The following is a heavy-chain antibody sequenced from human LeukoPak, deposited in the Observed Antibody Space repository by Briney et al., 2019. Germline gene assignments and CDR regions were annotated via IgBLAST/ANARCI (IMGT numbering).Heavy chain of an antibody. J-gene: IGHJ4*02. CDR3: ARRRYCGADCSVDY. D-gene: IGHD2-21*02. V-gene: IGHV1-18*01. CDR1: GYTLTTYG. Sequence: ASVKVSCTASGYTLTTYGISWVRQAPGQGLEWMGWISGYNGITNYAQKVQGRVTMTTDTSTSTAYMELRSLRSDDTAVYYCARRRYCGADCSVDYWGQGTLVTVSS. CDR2: ISGYNGIT.